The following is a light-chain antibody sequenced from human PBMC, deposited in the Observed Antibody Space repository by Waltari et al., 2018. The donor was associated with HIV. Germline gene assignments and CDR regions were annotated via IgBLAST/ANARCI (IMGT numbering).Light chain of an antibody. CDR1: QGISDY. V-gene: IGKV1-9*01. Sequence: DIQLTQSPSFLSASVGDRVTITCRASQGISDYLAWYQQKPGKAPQLLIYVASTLQSGVPSRFSGSGYGTEFTLTISSLQPEDFATYYCQQLNYYPHTFGQGTKVEIK. J-gene: IGKJ2*01. CDR2: VAS. CDR3: QQLNYYPHT.